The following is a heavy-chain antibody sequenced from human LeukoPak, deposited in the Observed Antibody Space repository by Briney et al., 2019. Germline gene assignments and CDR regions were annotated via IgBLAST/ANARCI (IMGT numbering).Heavy chain of an antibody. Sequence: GGSLRLSCVGSGFTFKNHWMVWVRQAPGKGLEWVANMKQDGSEQYYGDSVRGRFIISRDNAKNSLYLQMNSLRVADTAVYYCARDADWASDYWGQGTLVTVSS. V-gene: IGHV3-7*01. CDR3: ARDADWASDY. J-gene: IGHJ4*02. CDR1: GFTFKNHW. CDR2: MKQDGSEQ. D-gene: IGHD3/OR15-3a*01.